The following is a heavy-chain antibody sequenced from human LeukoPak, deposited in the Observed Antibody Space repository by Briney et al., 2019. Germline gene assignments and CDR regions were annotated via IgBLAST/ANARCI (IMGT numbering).Heavy chain of an antibody. CDR2: IKQDGSEK. CDR3: ARASDPWLQLT. Sequence: GGSLRLACAASGFTFSNYWMIWVRQAPGKGLEWVTNIKQDGSEKRYADSVRGRFTVSRDNAQTSLYLQMSSLRAEDTAVYYCARASDPWLQLTWGQGTLVTVSS. V-gene: IGHV3-7*05. J-gene: IGHJ5*02. D-gene: IGHD5-24*01. CDR1: GFTFSNYW.